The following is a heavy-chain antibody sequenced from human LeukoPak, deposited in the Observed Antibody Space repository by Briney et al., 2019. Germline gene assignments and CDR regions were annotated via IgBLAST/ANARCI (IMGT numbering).Heavy chain of an antibody. CDR2: IYYSGST. Sequence: SETLSLTCTVSGGSVSSGSYYWRWIRQPPGKGLEWIGYIYYSGSTNYNPSLKSRVTISVDTSKNQFSLKLSSVTAADTAVYYCARDRRAGTYYYYGMDVWGQGTTSPSP. CDR1: GGSVSSGSYY. J-gene: IGHJ6*02. V-gene: IGHV4-61*01. D-gene: IGHD1-1*01. CDR3: ARDRRAGTYYYYGMDV.